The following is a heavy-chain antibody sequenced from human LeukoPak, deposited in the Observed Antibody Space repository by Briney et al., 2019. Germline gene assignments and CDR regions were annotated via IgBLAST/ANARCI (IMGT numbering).Heavy chain of an antibody. CDR1: GFTFSSYA. CDR3: ARGGRQQLVRGDWFDP. V-gene: IGHV3-30-3*01. Sequence: SLRLSCAASGFTFSSYAMHWVRPAPGKGLEWVAVVSYDGSNKYYADSVKGRFPISRDNSKNTLYLQMNGLRAEDTAVYYCARGGRQQLVRGDWFDPWGQGTLVTVSS. D-gene: IGHD6-13*01. J-gene: IGHJ5*02. CDR2: VSYDGSNK.